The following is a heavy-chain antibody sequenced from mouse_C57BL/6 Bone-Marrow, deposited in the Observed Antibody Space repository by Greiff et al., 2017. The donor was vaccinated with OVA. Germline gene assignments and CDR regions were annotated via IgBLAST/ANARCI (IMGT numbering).Heavy chain of an antibody. CDR3: ARELRLFLDY. CDR1: GYTFTSYW. D-gene: IGHD3-2*02. V-gene: IGHV1-55*01. CDR2: IYPGSGST. J-gene: IGHJ2*01. Sequence: QVQLQQPGAELVKPGASVKMSCKASGYTFTSYWITWVKQRPGQGLEWIGDIYPGSGSTNYNEKLKSKATLTVDTSSSTAYMPLSNLTSEDSAVYYCARELRLFLDYWGQGTTLTVSS.